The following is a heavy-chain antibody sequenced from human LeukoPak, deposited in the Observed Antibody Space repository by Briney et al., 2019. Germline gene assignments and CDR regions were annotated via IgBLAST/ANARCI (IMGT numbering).Heavy chain of an antibody. CDR1: GFTFSTYD. D-gene: IGHD5-18*01. Sequence: HTGGSLRLSCAASGFTFSTYDMHWVRQLPGKGLEWVSAIDTGGYPYYPASVKGRFTISRENAKNSVYLHMNSLRAGDTAVYYCTRVVHGYLGRYGMDVWGQGTTVSVSS. J-gene: IGHJ6*02. V-gene: IGHV3-13*05. CDR3: TRVVHGYLGRYGMDV. CDR2: IDTGGYP.